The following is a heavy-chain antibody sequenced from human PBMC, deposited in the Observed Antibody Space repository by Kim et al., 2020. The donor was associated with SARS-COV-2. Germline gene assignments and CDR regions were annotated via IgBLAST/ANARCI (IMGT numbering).Heavy chain of an antibody. D-gene: IGHD3-10*02. CDR1: GFTFGNSA. Sequence: GGSLRLSCTASGFTFGNSAMSWVRQAPGKGLEWVSGIFGSGSGTYYADSMKGRFSISRDNSQSTLYLQMDNLRTEDTAVYYCARHLYVTTVTFYWYFELWGRGTLVTVSS. J-gene: IGHJ2*01. CDR2: IFGSGSGT. CDR3: ARHLYVTTVTFYWYFEL. V-gene: IGHV3-23*01.